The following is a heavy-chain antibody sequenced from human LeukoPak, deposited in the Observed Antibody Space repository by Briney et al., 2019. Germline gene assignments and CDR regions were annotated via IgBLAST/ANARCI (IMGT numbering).Heavy chain of an antibody. CDR2: ISYDGSNK. CDR1: GSTFSTYA. CDR3: AGRYYDILTGGRGGFDY. Sequence: GGSLRLSCAASGSTFSTYAMHWVRQAPGKGLEWVAVISYDGSNKYYADSVKGRFTISRDNSKNTLSLQMNSLRAEDTAVYYCAGRYYDILTGGRGGFDYWGQGTLVTVSS. D-gene: IGHD3-9*01. J-gene: IGHJ4*02. V-gene: IGHV3-30*04.